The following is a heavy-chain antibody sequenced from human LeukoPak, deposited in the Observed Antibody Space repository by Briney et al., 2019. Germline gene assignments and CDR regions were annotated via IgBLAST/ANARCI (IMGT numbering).Heavy chain of an antibody. V-gene: IGHV3-48*04. CDR2: ISSSSTTI. Sequence: GGSLRLSCAASGFSLNTYSMNWVRQAPGKGLEWVSYISSSSTTIYYADSVKGRFTISRDNAKNSVYLQMNSLRAEDTAVYHCARRAGAYSHPYDYWGQGTLVTVSS. D-gene: IGHD4/OR15-4a*01. J-gene: IGHJ4*02. CDR3: ARRAGAYSHPYDY. CDR1: GFSLNTYS.